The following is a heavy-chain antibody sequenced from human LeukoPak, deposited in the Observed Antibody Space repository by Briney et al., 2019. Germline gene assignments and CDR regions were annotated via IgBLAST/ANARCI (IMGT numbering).Heavy chain of an antibody. CDR2: INWNGGST. D-gene: IGHD6-6*01. CDR3: ARPLRYSSSSVDAFDI. J-gene: IGHJ3*02. Sequence: PGGSLRLSCAASGFTFSSYEMNWVRQAPGKGLEWVSGINWNGGSTGYADSVKGRFTISRDNAKNSLYLQMNSLRAEDTALYYCARPLRYSSSSVDAFDIWGQGTMVTVSS. CDR1: GFTFSSYE. V-gene: IGHV3-20*04.